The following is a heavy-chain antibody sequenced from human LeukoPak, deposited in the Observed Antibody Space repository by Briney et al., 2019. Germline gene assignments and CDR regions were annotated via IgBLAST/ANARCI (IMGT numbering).Heavy chain of an antibody. CDR1: GGTFSSYA. V-gene: IGHV1-69*13. CDR3: ARELMVYAKGSLYGAFDI. Sequence: ASVKVSCKASGGTFSSYAISWVRQAPGQGLEWVGGIIPIFGTANYAQKFQGRVTITADESTSTAYMELSSLRSEDTAVYYCARELMVYAKGSLYGAFDIWGQGTMVTVSS. J-gene: IGHJ3*02. CDR2: IIPIFGTA. D-gene: IGHD2-8*01.